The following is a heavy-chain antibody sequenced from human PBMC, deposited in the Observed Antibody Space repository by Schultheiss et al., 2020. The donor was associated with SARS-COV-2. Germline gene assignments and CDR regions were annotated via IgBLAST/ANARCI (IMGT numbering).Heavy chain of an antibody. V-gene: IGHV4-59*01. CDR2: ISYSGRT. J-gene: IGHJ6*02. Sequence: SQTLSLTCTVSGDSIDNYYWTWIRQPPGKGLEWIGYISYSGRTNNNPSLKSRVTISVDTSKKQFSLRLSSVTAADTAVYYCARGGTAWAYYYYGMDVWGQGTTVTVSS. D-gene: IGHD2-21*02. CDR3: ARGGTAWAYYYYGMDV. CDR1: GDSIDNYY.